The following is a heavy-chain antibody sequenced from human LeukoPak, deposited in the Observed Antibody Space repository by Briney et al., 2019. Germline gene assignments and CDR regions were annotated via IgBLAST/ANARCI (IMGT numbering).Heavy chain of an antibody. CDR3: VRSGELGYYYYGMDV. D-gene: IGHD1-26*01. CDR1: GFTFSTYW. V-gene: IGHV3-7*04. Sequence: GGSLRLSCAASGFTFSTYWMSWVRQAPGRGLEWVANIKQDGSEIHYVDSVKGRFTISRDNAKNSLYLQMNSLRVEDTAVYYCVRSGELGYYYYGMDVWGQGTTVTVSS. J-gene: IGHJ6*02. CDR2: IKQDGSEI.